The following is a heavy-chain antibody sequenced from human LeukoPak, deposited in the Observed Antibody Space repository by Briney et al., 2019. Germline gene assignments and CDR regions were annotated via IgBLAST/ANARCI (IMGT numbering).Heavy chain of an antibody. V-gene: IGHV3-11*01. D-gene: IGHD1-14*01. CDR1: GFTLSDYY. CDR2: VSNGGSSSI. J-gene: IGHJ4*02. Sequence: KPGGSLRLSCAASGFTLSDYYMTWIRQAPGKGPEWVSYVSNGGSSSILYADSVKGRFTVFRDYAKNSLYLQMNSLRADDTGVYYCARDKTNKGHDCWGQGTLVTVSS. CDR3: ARDKTNKGHDC.